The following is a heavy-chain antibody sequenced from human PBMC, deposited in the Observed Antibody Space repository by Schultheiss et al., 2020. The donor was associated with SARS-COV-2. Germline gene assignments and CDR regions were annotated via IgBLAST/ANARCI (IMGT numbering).Heavy chain of an antibody. D-gene: IGHD1-26*01. CDR1: GFTFRSYA. J-gene: IGHJ6*02. CDR3: ARDQFAGIVPGGYGMDV. V-gene: IGHV3-23*01. CDR2: ITGNGAST. Sequence: GSLRLSCAASGFTFRSYAMTWVRQAPGKGLQWVSAITGNGASTFYADSVKGRFTISRDNSKNTLYLQMNSLRAEDTAVYYCARDQFAGIVPGGYGMDVWGQGTTVTVSS.